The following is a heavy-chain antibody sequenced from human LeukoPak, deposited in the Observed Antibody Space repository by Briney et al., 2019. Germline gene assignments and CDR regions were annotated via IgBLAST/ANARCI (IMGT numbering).Heavy chain of an antibody. V-gene: IGHV4-39*01. CDR2: IYYSGST. D-gene: IGHD3-10*01. Sequence: PSETLSLTCTVSGGSISSSSYYWGWIRQPPGKGLEWIGSIYYSGSTYYNPSLKSRVTISVDTSKNQFSLKLSSVTAADTAVYYCARHLARRYHYGSGSFDYWGQGTLVTVSS. J-gene: IGHJ4*02. CDR3: ARHLARRYHYGSGSFDY. CDR1: GGSISSSSYY.